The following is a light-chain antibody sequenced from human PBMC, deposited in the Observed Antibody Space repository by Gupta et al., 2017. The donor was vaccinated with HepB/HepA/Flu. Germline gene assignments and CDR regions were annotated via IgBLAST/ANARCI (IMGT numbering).Light chain of an antibody. J-gene: IGLJ2*01. CDR2: KDT. CDR3: QSGDKSGPI. V-gene: IGLV3-25*03. Sequence: SSELTQSSSVSVSPGQTAKTTCSGDAVGRQYSHWYQQRPGQAPLLRIYKDTERPSGIPERFSGSTSGTEVTLTITGVQAEDEGDYYCQSGDKSGPIFGGGTKLTVL. CDR1: AVGRQY.